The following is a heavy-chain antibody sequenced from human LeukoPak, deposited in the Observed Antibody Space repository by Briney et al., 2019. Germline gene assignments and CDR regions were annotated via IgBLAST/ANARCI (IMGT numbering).Heavy chain of an antibody. CDR2: VNLQGGT. J-gene: IGHJ4*02. V-gene: IGHV4-4*01. CDR1: VGSITQTDD. Sequence: TETHSPMCDVSVGSITQTDDWTWFRQPPGKGLEWIGEVNLQGGTNYNPSLLRRVALSVDTSANHDSLQMTSVTAADTAVYCCASEGVSYSRLDCSGQGTLVTVSS. D-gene: IGHD3-3*01. CDR3: ASEGVSYSRLDC.